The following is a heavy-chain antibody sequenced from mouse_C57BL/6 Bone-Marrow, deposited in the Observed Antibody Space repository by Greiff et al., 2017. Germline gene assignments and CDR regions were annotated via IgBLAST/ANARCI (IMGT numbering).Heavy chain of an antibody. V-gene: IGHV1-5*01. D-gene: IGHD4-1*01. CDR3: TRGDWERDYYAMDY. CDR1: GYTFTSYW. Sequence: VQLQQSGTVLARPGASVKMSCKTSGYTFTSYWMHWVKQRPGQGLEWIGAIYPGNSDTSYNQKFKGKAKLTAVTSASTAYMELSSLTNEDSAVYYGTRGDWERDYYAMDYWGQGTSVTGSS. J-gene: IGHJ4*01. CDR2: IYPGNSDT.